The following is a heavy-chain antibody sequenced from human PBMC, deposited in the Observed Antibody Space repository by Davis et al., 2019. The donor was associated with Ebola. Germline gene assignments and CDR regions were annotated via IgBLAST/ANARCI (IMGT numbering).Heavy chain of an antibody. CDR3: ARDWPSSGADY. CDR2: IYHSGST. V-gene: IGHV4-30-2*01. J-gene: IGHJ4*02. CDR1: GGSISSGGYS. Sequence: PSETLSLTCAVSGGSISSGGYSWSWIRQPPGKGLEWIGYIYHSGSTYYNPSLKSRVTISVDKSKNQFSLKLSSVTAADTAVYYCARDWPSSGADYWGQGTLVTVSS. D-gene: IGHD6-19*01.